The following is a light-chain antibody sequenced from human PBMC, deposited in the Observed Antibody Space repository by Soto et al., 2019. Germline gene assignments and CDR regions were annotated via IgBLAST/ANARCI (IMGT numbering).Light chain of an antibody. CDR2: DVS. CDR1: SSDVGGYNY. CDR3: SSYTPSSTPLDV. J-gene: IGLJ1*01. Sequence: QSALTQPASVSGSPGQSITISCTGTSSDVGGYNYVSWYQQSPGKAPKLMIYDVSHRPSGVSNRFSGSKSGNTASLTISGLQAEDEADYYCSSYTPSSTPLDVFGTGTKLTVL. V-gene: IGLV2-14*01.